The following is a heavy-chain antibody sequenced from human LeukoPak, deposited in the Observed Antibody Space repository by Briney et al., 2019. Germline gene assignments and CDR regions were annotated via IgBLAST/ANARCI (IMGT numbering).Heavy chain of an antibody. CDR2: IYSGGST. CDR1: GFTVSSNY. D-gene: IGHD6-6*01. CDR3: ACQEYSSSPDY. Sequence: GGSLRLSCVASGFTVSSNYMSWVRQAPGKGLEWVSIIYSGGSTYYADAVNGRFTISRDNAKNTLYLQMNSLRPEDTAVYYCACQEYSSSPDYWGQGTLVTVSS. V-gene: IGHV3-66*04. J-gene: IGHJ4*02.